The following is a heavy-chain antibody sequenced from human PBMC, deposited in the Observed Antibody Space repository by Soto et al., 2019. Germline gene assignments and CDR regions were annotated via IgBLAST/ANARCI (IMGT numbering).Heavy chain of an antibody. CDR1: GFTFTGND. CDR3: ATRPLLPGAP. V-gene: IGHV3-53*01. Sequence: EVQLVESGGGLIQPGGSLRLYCAASGFTFTGNDMNWVRQAPGKGLEWVSLLYSSGITYYADSVKGRFTISRDNSKNTLYLQMSSLRAEDTAVSYCATRPLLPGAPWGQGTMVTVSS. J-gene: IGHJ3*01. D-gene: IGHD3-22*01. CDR2: LYSSGIT.